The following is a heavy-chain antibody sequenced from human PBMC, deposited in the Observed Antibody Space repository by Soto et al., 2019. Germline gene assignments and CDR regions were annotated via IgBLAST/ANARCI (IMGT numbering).Heavy chain of an antibody. J-gene: IGHJ5*02. CDR1: GFTFSHVW. D-gene: IGHD3-3*01. CDR2: ISSSSSTI. V-gene: IGHV3-48*02. Sequence: EVQLVESGGGLVKPGGSLRLSCVASGFTFSHVWMTWVRQAPGKGLEWISYISSSSSTIYADSVKGRFTISRDNAKNSLYLQMNSLRDEDTAVYYCARVIWSGHLTSDLWGQGTLVTVSS. CDR3: ARVIWSGHLTSDL.